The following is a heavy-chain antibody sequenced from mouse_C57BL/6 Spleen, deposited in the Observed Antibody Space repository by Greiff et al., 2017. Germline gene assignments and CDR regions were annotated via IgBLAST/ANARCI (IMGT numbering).Heavy chain of an antibody. D-gene: IGHD1-1*01. V-gene: IGHV1-52*01. CDR3: AREAVYYGSSYDFDY. CDR1: GYTFTSYW. CDR2: IDPSDSET. Sequence: QVQLQQSGAELVRPGSSVKLSCKASGYTFTSYWMHWVKQRPIQGLEWIGNIDPSDSETHYNQKFKDKATLTVDKSSSTAYMQLSSLTSEDSAVYYCAREAVYYGSSYDFDYWGQGTTLTVSS. J-gene: IGHJ2*01.